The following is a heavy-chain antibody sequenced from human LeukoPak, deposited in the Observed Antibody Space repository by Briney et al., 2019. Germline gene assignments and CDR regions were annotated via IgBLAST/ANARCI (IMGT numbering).Heavy chain of an antibody. V-gene: IGHV4-39*01. J-gene: IGHJ4*02. CDR2: IYYSGST. CDR1: GGSISSSNYY. Sequence: KPSEALSLTCTASGGSISSSNYYWGWIRQPPGKGLEWIASIYYSGSTYYKPSLKSRVTISVDTSKNQFSLKLSSVTAAGTAVYYCARRSSSGWTFDYWGQGTLVTVSS. CDR3: ARRSSSGWTFDY. D-gene: IGHD6-19*01.